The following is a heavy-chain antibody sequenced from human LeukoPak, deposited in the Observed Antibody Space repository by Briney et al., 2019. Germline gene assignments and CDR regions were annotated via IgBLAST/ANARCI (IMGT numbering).Heavy chain of an antibody. CDR2: INPNSGGT. D-gene: IGHD3-10*01. CDR1: GYTFTGYY. Sequence: GASVTVSCTASGYTFTGYYMHWVRQAPGQGLEWMGWINPNSGGTNYAQKFQGRVTITRDTSISTAYMELSRLRSDDTAVYYCARGRHYGSGSHYGMDVWGQGTTVTVSS. J-gene: IGHJ6*02. V-gene: IGHV1-2*02. CDR3: ARGRHYGSGSHYGMDV.